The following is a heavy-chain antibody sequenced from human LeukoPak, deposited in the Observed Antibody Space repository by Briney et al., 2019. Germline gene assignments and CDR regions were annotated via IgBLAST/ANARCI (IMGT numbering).Heavy chain of an antibody. Sequence: GGSLRLSCAASGFTFSSYGMHWVRQAPGKGLEWVSSISSSSSYIYYADSVKGRFTISRDNAKNSLYLQMNSLRAEDTAVYYCARADVSSWYQVPFDYWGQGTLVSVSS. CDR3: ARADVSSWYQVPFDY. CDR2: ISSSSSYI. J-gene: IGHJ4*02. D-gene: IGHD6-13*01. CDR1: GFTFSSYG. V-gene: IGHV3-21*01.